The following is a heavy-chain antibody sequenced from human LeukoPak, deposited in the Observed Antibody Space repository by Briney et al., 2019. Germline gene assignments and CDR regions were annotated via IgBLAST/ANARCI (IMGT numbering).Heavy chain of an antibody. CDR3: ARDSGYDFWSGYGVNWFDP. V-gene: IGHV1-2*02. Sequence: GASVKVSCKASGYTFTGYYMHWVRQAPGQGLEWMGWINPNSGGTNYAQKFQGRVTMTRDTSISTAYMELSRLRSDDTAVYYCARDSGYDFWSGYGVNWFDPWGQGTLVTVSS. CDR2: INPNSGGT. CDR1: GYTFTGYY. J-gene: IGHJ5*02. D-gene: IGHD3-3*01.